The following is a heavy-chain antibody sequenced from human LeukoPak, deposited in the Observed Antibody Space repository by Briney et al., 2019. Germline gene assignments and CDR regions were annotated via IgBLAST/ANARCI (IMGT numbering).Heavy chain of an antibody. D-gene: IGHD2-15*01. V-gene: IGHV1-2*02. CDR2: INPNSGGT. J-gene: IGHJ6*02. CDR1: GYTFTGYY. Sequence: ASVKVSCKASGYTFTGYYMHWVRQAPGQGLEWMGWINPNSGGTNYAQKFQGRVTMTRDTSISTAYMELSSLRSDDTAVYYCARGTDCSGGSCYAYYYYYGMDVWGQGTTVTVSS. CDR3: ARGTDCSGGSCYAYYYYYGMDV.